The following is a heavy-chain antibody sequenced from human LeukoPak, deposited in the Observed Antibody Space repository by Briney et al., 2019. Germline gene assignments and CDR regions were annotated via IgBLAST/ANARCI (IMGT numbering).Heavy chain of an antibody. V-gene: IGHV1-69*04. CDR3: ARIFNSGSYSFDY. CDR2: IIPILGIA. D-gene: IGHD1-26*01. CDR1: GGTFSSYA. J-gene: IGHJ4*02. Sequence: GASVKVSCKASGGTFSSYAISWVRQPPGKGLKGMGRIIPILGIANYAQKFQGRVTITADKSTSTAYMELSSLRSEDTAVYYCARIFNSGSYSFDYWGQGTLVTVSS.